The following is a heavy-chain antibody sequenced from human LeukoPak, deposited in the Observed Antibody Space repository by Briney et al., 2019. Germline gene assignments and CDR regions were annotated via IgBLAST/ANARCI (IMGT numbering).Heavy chain of an antibody. CDR1: GFTFSSYS. CDR3: ARVAYGGNSEDY. D-gene: IGHD4-23*01. J-gene: IGHJ4*02. V-gene: IGHV3-21*01. Sequence: GSLRLSCAASGFTFSSYSMNWVRQAPGKGLEWVSSISSSSSYIYYADSVKGRFTISRDNAKNSLYLQMNSLRAEDTAVYYCARVAYGGNSEDYWGQGTLVTVSS. CDR2: ISSSSSYI.